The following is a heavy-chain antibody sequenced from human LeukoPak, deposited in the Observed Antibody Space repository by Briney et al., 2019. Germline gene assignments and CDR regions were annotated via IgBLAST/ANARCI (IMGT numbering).Heavy chain of an antibody. CDR3: ARDQANYYDSSGYHLRYNWFDP. Sequence: ASVKVSGKASGYTFTGYYMHWVRQAPGQGLEWMGWINPNSGGTNYAQKFQGRVTMTRDTSISTAYMELSRLRSDDTAVYYCARDQANYYDSSGYHLRYNWFDPWGQGTLVTVSS. V-gene: IGHV1-2*02. D-gene: IGHD3-22*01. CDR1: GYTFTGYY. CDR2: INPNSGGT. J-gene: IGHJ5*02.